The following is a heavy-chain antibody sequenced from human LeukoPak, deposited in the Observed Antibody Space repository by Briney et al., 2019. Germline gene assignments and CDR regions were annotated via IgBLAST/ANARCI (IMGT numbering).Heavy chain of an antibody. Sequence: ASVKVSCKASGGTFSSYAISWVRQAPGQGLEWMGRIIPILGIANYAQKFQGRVTITADKSTSTAYMELSSLRSEDTAVYYCARSSAYSTGSMEYWGQGTLVTVSS. CDR2: IIPILGIA. CDR1: GGTFSSYA. D-gene: IGHD6-19*01. CDR3: ARSSAYSTGSMEY. V-gene: IGHV1-69*04. J-gene: IGHJ4*02.